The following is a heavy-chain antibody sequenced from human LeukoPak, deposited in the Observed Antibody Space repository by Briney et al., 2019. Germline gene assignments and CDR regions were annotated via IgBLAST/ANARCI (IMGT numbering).Heavy chain of an antibody. CDR2: IKSKTDGGTT. Sequence: GGSLRLSCAASGFTFSNAWMSWVRQAPGKGLEWVGRIKSKTDGGTTDYAAPVKGRFTISRDDSKNTLYLQMNSLKTKDTAVYYCTTVTSQWLVYYFDYWGQGTLVTVSS. CDR1: GFTFSNAW. D-gene: IGHD6-19*01. V-gene: IGHV3-15*01. J-gene: IGHJ4*02. CDR3: TTVTSQWLVYYFDY.